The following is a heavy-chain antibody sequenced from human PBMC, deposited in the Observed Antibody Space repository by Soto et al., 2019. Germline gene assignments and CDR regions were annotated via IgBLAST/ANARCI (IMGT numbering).Heavy chain of an antibody. Sequence: GGSLRLSCAASGFSFSSYDMTWVRQAPGRGLEWVSQIGGSGGSIDFADSVRGRFTISRDNAKNSLYLQMNSLRAEDTAVYYCARVPHNYYSYGLDVWGRGTTVTVSS. CDR3: ARVPHNYYSYGLDV. J-gene: IGHJ6*02. V-gene: IGHV3-48*03. D-gene: IGHD2-21*01. CDR1: GFSFSSYD. CDR2: IGGSGGSI.